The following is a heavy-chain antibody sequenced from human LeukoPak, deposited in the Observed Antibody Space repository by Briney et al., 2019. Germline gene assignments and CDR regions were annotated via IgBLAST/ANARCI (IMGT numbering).Heavy chain of an antibody. D-gene: IGHD3-10*02. CDR1: GFTFSSYS. V-gene: IGHV3-21*01. J-gene: IGHJ4*02. CDR3: ARGTMFPYYFDY. CDR2: ISTSSSYI. Sequence: GGSLRLSCAASGFTFSSYSMKWVRQAPGKGLEWVSFISTSSSYIYYADSVKGRFTISRDNAKNSLYLQMNSLRAEDTAVYYCARGTMFPYYFDYWGQGSLVTVSS.